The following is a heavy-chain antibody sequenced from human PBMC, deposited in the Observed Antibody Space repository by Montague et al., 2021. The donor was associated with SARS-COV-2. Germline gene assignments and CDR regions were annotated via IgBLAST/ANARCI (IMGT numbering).Heavy chain of an antibody. Sequence: PALVKPTKTLTLTCTFSGFSLRTSGMCVSWIRQPPGKALEWLALIDWDDDKYYSTSLKTRLTISKDTSKNQVVLTMTNMDPVDTATYYCARMDILTGYYAYGMDVWGQGTTVTVSS. J-gene: IGHJ6*02. D-gene: IGHD3-9*01. CDR2: IDWDDDK. CDR1: GFSLRTSGMC. CDR3: ARMDILTGYYAYGMDV. V-gene: IGHV2-70*01.